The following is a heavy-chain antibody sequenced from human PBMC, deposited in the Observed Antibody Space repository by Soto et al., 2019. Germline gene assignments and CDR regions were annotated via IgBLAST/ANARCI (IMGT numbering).Heavy chain of an antibody. V-gene: IGHV1-8*01. CDR1: GYTFTSYD. CDR2: MNPNSGNT. CDR3: ARVISLGGWNYALGYCGMDV. D-gene: IGHD1-7*01. Sequence: QVQLVQSGAEVKKPGASVKVSCKASGYTFTSYDINWVRQATGQGLEWMGWMNPNSGNTGYAQKFQGRVTMTRNTSXXTXFXXLSSLRSEDTAVYYCARVISLGGWNYALGYCGMDVWGQGTTVTVSS. J-gene: IGHJ6*02.